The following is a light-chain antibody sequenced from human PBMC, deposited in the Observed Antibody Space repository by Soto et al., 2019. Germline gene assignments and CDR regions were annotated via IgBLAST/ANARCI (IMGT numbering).Light chain of an antibody. CDR1: QGVSSY. CDR2: ATS. J-gene: IGKJ5*01. CDR3: QQLNAYPIT. Sequence: DIQLTQSPSFLSASVGDRVTITCRASQGVSSYFAWYQQKPGKAPKLLIYATSTLQSGVPSRFSGSGSGTESTLTISSLQPEDFATYYCQQLNAYPITFGHGTRLEIE. V-gene: IGKV1-9*01.